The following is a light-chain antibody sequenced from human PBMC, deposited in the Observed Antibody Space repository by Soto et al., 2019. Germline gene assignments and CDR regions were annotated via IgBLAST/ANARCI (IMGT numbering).Light chain of an antibody. CDR1: SSDVGGYNY. CDR3: CSYAGGPYV. J-gene: IGLJ1*01. Sequence: QSALTQPRSVSGSPGQSVAISCTGTSSDVGGYNYVSWYQQHPGKAPKVMIYDVSKRPSGVPDPFSGSKSGNTASLTISGLQAEDEADYYCCSYAGGPYVFGTGTKVTV. CDR2: DVS. V-gene: IGLV2-11*01.